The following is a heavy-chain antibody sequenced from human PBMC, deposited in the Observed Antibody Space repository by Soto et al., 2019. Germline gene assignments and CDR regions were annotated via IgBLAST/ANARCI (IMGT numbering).Heavy chain of an antibody. Sequence: SETLSLTCTVSGGSISSDYWSWIRQPPGKGLEWIGYIYYSGSTNYNPSLKSRVTISVDTSKNQFSLKLSSVTAADTAVYYCARAYGLGLRGLGFDPWGQGTLVTVSS. CDR2: IYYSGST. CDR3: ARAYGLGLRGLGFDP. D-gene: IGHD1-7*01. V-gene: IGHV4-59*01. CDR1: GGSISSDY. J-gene: IGHJ5*02.